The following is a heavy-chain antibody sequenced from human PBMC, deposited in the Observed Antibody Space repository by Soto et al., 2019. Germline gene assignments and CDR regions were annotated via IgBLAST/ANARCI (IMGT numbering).Heavy chain of an antibody. CDR2: IYYSGST. CDR1: GGSISSGGYY. D-gene: IGHD5-12*01. CDR3: AASCVACRGFNYYGMDV. V-gene: IGHV4-31*03. J-gene: IGHJ6*02. Sequence: QVQLQESGPGLVKPSQTLSLTCTVSGGSISSGGYYWNWIPQHPGKGLEWIGYIYYSGSTYYNPSLTSRVTISVDTCKNQFSLKVSSVTAADTAVYYCAASCVACRGFNYYGMDVWGQGTTVTVSS.